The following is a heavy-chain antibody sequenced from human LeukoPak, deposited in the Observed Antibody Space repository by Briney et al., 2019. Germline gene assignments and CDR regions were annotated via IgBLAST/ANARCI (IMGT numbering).Heavy chain of an antibody. V-gene: IGHV4-4*02. J-gene: IGHJ4*02. Sequence: SETLSLTCAVSGASISSSYWWSWVRQPPGKGLEWIGEIYQSGSTNYNPSLKSRVTISVDKSKNQFSLKLSSVTAADTAVYYCASFYGSGSSTGDYWGQGTLVTVSS. CDR2: IYQSGST. CDR1: GASISSSYW. D-gene: IGHD3-10*01. CDR3: ASFYGSGSSTGDY.